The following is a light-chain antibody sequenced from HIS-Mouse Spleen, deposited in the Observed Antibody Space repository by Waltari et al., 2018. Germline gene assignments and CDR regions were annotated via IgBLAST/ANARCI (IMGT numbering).Light chain of an antibody. CDR3: SSYTSSSFNVV. CDR1: SSDVGSYNY. CDR2: DVS. Sequence: QSALTQPASVSGSPGQSITISCTGTSSDVGSYNYVSWYQQHPGKAPQLMIYDVSNRPSGGSNRFSVSKSGNTASLTISGLQAEDEADYYCSSYTSSSFNVVFGGGTKLTVL. J-gene: IGLJ2*01. V-gene: IGLV2-14*03.